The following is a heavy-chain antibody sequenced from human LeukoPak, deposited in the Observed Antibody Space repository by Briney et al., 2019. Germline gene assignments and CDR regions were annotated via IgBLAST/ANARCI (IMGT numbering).Heavy chain of an antibody. V-gene: IGHV1-2*02. J-gene: IGHJ4*02. CDR3: ARGYCSSTSCYDYFDY. Sequence: ASVKVSCKASGYTFTGYYMHWVRQAPGQGLEWMGWINPNSGGTNYAQKFQGRVTMTRDTSISTAYLELSRLRSDDTAVYYCARGYCSSTSCYDYFDYWGQGTLVTVSS. D-gene: IGHD2-2*01. CDR2: INPNSGGT. CDR1: GYTFTGYY.